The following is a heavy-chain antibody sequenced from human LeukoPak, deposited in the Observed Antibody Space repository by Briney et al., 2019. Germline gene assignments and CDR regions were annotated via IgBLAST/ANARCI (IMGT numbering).Heavy chain of an antibody. CDR3: ARGTSSSWYPTGLDWRPKVKWYLDL. CDR1: GFTFSSYA. J-gene: IGHJ2*01. Sequence: GGSLRLSCAASGFTFSSYAMSLVRQPPGKGLEWVSRFSGSDGRTYFADSVKIRFTISRDNSKNTLYLQMNSLRAEDTAVYYCARGTSSSWYPTGLDWRPKVKWYLDLWGRGTLVTVSS. CDR2: FSGSDGRT. D-gene: IGHD6-13*01. V-gene: IGHV3-23*01.